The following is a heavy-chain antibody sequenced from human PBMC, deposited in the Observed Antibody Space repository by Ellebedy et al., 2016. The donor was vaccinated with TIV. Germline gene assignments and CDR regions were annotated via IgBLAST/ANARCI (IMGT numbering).Heavy chain of an antibody. D-gene: IGHD2-15*01. V-gene: IGHV3-21*01. J-gene: IGHJ6*02. CDR1: GFTFSTYN. CDR2: ISNTGSYI. Sequence: GESLKISXAASGFTFSTYNINWVRQAPGKGLEWVSSISNTGSYIYYADSVKGRFTISRDDAKKSVYLQMKSLRAEDTAVYYCARDTGYGGSCDSLICYYYGMDVWGQGTTVTVSS. CDR3: ARDTGYGGSCDSLICYYYGMDV.